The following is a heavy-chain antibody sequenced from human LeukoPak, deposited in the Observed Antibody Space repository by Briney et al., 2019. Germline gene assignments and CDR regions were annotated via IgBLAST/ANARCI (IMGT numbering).Heavy chain of an antibody. Sequence: ASVKVSCKASGYTFTGYYMHWVRQAPGQGLEWMGRINPNSGGTDYAQKFQGRVTMTRDTSISTAYMELSRLRSDDTAVYYCARLMVYGENWFDPWGQGTLVTVSS. CDR2: INPNSGGT. CDR3: ARLMVYGENWFDP. D-gene: IGHD2-8*01. J-gene: IGHJ5*02. CDR1: GYTFTGYY. V-gene: IGHV1-2*06.